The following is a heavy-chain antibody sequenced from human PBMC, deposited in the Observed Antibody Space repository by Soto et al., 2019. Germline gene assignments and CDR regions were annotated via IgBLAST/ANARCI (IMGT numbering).Heavy chain of an antibody. D-gene: IGHD1-26*01. J-gene: IGHJ6*02. CDR1: GYTFTSYA. CDR3: ARVKWATSPGPRYGIDV. Sequence: ASVKVCCKASGYTFTSYAMHWVRQAPGQRLEWMGWINAGNGNTKYSQKFQGRVTITRDTSASTAYMELSSLRSEDTAVYYCARVKWATSPGPRYGIDVWGQGTTVTVSS. CDR2: INAGNGNT. V-gene: IGHV1-3*01.